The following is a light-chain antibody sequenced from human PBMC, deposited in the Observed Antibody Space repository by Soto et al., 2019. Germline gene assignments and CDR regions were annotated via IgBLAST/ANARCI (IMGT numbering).Light chain of an antibody. CDR3: QQYGGSPRT. CDR2: AAS. J-gene: IGKJ1*01. CDR1: PTVSKNY. Sequence: IVLTHSPVTLTLSPGEGATLSCRASPTVSKNYLACYHQKPGQAPRLLIYAASTRATGIPDRCSGSGSWTDFTLTIIRLQPEDLAVYYCQQYGGSPRTFGQGTKVDIK. V-gene: IGKV3-20*01.